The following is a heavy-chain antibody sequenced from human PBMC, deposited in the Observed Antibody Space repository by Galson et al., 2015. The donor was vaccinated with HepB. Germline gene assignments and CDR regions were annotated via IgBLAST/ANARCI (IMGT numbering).Heavy chain of an antibody. V-gene: IGHV3-7*01. CDR3: ARDWGGGREAPNDY. D-gene: IGHD3-16*01. J-gene: IGHJ4*02. CDR2: IKPDGGER. Sequence: SLRLSCAASGFSFSSHWMTWVRQAPGRGLEWVAMIKPDGGERYYVDSVKGRFTISRDNAKNSLFLQMSSLRVEDTAVYYCARDWGGGREAPNDYWGQGTLVTVSS. CDR1: GFSFSSHW.